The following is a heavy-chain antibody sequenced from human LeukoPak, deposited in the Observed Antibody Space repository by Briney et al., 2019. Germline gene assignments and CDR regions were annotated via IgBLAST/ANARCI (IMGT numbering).Heavy chain of an antibody. D-gene: IGHD3-22*01. CDR1: GFTFSSYA. J-gene: IGHJ4*02. V-gene: IGHV3-23*01. CDR3: AKDSYDSSGDKYYFDY. CDR2: ISGSGGST. Sequence: GGSLRLSCAASGFTFSSYAMSWVRQAPGKGLEWVSAISGSGGSTYYADSVKGRFTISRDNSKNTLYLQMNSLRAEDTAVYYCAKDSYDSSGDKYYFDYWGQGTLVTVSS.